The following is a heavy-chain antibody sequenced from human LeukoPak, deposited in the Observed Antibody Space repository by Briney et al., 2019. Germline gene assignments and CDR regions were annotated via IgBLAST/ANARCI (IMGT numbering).Heavy chain of an antibody. V-gene: IGHV4-61*02. CDR1: GGSISSGSYY. D-gene: IGHD2-2*01. CDR2: IYTSGST. Sequence: PSQTLSLTCTVSGGSISSGSYYWSWIRQPAGKGLEWIGRIYTSGSTNYNPSLKSRVTISVDTSKNQFSLKLSSVTAADTAVYYCARGGEYQLPRAEYFQHWGQGTLVTVSS. J-gene: IGHJ1*01. CDR3: ARGGEYQLPRAEYFQH.